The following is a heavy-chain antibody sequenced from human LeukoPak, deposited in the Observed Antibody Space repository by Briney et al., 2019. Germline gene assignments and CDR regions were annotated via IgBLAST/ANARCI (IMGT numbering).Heavy chain of an antibody. Sequence: NSSETLSLTCTVSGGSVSSGGYYWSWIRQPPGKGLECIGYIYHTGSTNYNPSLKSRVVISVDTSKNQFSLKLSSVTAADTAVYYCARSSIAARPFDYWGQGTLVTVSS. CDR2: IYHTGST. CDR1: GGSVSSGGYY. D-gene: IGHD6-6*01. V-gene: IGHV4-61*08. J-gene: IGHJ4*02. CDR3: ARSSIAARPFDY.